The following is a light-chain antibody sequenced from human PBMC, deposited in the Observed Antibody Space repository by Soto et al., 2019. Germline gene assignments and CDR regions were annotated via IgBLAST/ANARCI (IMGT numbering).Light chain of an antibody. J-gene: IGLJ2*01. CDR3: AAWDDSLNVVL. CDR1: TSNVGNNA. V-gene: IGLV1-36*01. CDR2: FDD. Sequence: QSVLTQPPSVSEAPRQRVSISCSGNTSNVGNNAVNWYQQLPGKTPKLLIYFDDLVPSGVSDRFSGSKSGTSASLAISGLQSDDEADYYCAAWDDSLNVVLFGGGTQLTV.